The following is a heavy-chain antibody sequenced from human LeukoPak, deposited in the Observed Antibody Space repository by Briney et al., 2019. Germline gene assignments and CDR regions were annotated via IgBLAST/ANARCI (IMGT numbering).Heavy chain of an antibody. Sequence: GASVKVSCKVSGYTLTELSMHWVRQAPGKGLEWMGGFDPEDGETIYAQKFQGRVTMTEDTSTDTAYMELSSLRSEDTAVYYCARERFVVVVAATLADYYYGMDVWGQGTTVTVSS. CDR2: FDPEDGET. V-gene: IGHV1-24*01. J-gene: IGHJ6*02. CDR1: GYTLTELS. CDR3: ARERFVVVVAATLADYYYGMDV. D-gene: IGHD2-15*01.